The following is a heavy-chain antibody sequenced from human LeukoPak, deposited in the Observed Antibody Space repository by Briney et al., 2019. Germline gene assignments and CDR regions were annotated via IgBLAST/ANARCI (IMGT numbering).Heavy chain of an antibody. CDR3: SRVRYGSGSYYNYYYYYMDV. CDR2: INWNGGST. J-gene: IGHJ6*03. Sequence: GGSLRLSCAASGVTFDDYGMSWVRQAPGKGLEWVSGINWNGGSTGYADSVKGRFTISRDNAKNSLYLQMNSLRAEDTALYYYSRVRYGSGSYYNYYYYYMDVKGKGTTVTVSS. V-gene: IGHV3-20*04. D-gene: IGHD3-10*01. CDR1: GVTFDDYG.